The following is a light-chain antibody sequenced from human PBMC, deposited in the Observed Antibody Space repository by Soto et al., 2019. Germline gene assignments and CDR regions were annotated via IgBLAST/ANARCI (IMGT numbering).Light chain of an antibody. Sequence: QSVLTQPPSASGTPGQRVAISCSGSSSNIGSNTVNWYQQFPQTAPKLLIYSNNQRPSGVPDRFSGSKSGTSASLAISGLQSEDEADYYCPAWDDSLHGFYVFGTGTKVTVL. J-gene: IGLJ1*01. CDR2: SNN. CDR3: PAWDDSLHGFYV. CDR1: SSNIGSNT. V-gene: IGLV1-44*01.